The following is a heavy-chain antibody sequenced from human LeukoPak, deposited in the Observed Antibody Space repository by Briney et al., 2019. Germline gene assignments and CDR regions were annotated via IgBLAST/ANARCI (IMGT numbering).Heavy chain of an antibody. CDR2: IYPGDSDT. D-gene: IGHD6-13*01. J-gene: IGHJ4*02. CDR3: ARGVGSSPTAGFDY. CDR1: CYRFTIYW. Sequence: GAALQISIQGSCYRFTIYWIGWGRPMPGKGGGWMGIIYPGDSDTRYSPSFQGQVTISADKSVSTAYLQWRSLKASDTAMYYCARGVGSSPTAGFDYWGQGTLVTVSS. V-gene: IGHV5-51*01.